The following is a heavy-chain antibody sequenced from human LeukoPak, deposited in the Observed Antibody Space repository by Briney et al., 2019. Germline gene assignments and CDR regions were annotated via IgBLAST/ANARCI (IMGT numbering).Heavy chain of an antibody. Sequence: PGGSLRLSCTVSGFTVSSNSMSWVRQAPGKGLEWVSVIYSGGSTYYADSVKGRFTISRDNSKNTLYLQMNSLRAEDTAVYYCAGGVWQYYFDYWGQGTLVTVSS. CDR3: AGGVWQYYFDY. CDR2: IYSGGST. CDR1: GFTVSSNS. V-gene: IGHV3-53*01. J-gene: IGHJ4*02. D-gene: IGHD6-13*01.